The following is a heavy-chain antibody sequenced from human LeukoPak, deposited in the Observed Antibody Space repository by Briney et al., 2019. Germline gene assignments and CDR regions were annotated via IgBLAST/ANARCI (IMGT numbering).Heavy chain of an antibody. CDR2: ISSSGSNI. CDR1: GFTFSSYE. Sequence: GRSLRLSCAASGFTFSSYEMNWVRQPPGKGLEWVSYISSSGSNIFYADSVKDRSNISTHKAKNSLCLQMNSLRAEDTAVYYCASTVTTAYWGQGTLVTVSS. J-gene: IGHJ4*02. CDR3: ASTVTTAY. D-gene: IGHD4-17*01. V-gene: IGHV3-48*03.